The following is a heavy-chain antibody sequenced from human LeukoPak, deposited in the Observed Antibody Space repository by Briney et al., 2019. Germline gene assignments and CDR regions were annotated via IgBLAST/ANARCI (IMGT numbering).Heavy chain of an antibody. J-gene: IGHJ4*02. V-gene: IGHV4-39*01. CDR2: IYYSGST. Sequence: SETLSLTCTVSGGSISSSNYYWGWIRQPPGKGLEWIGSIYYSGSTYYNPSLKSRVTISVDTSKNQFSLKLSSVTAADTAVYYCAGGMRHFDYWGQGTLVTVSS. D-gene: IGHD3-16*01. CDR1: GGSISSSNYY. CDR3: AGGMRHFDY.